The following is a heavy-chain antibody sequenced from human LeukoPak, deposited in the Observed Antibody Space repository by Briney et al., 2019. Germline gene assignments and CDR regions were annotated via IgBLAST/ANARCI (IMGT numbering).Heavy chain of an antibody. V-gene: IGHV5-51*01. D-gene: IGHD3-3*01. CDR1: GYSFTSYW. J-gene: IGHJ4*02. CDR3: ARLPPNYDFWSGYSQSSTYFDY. Sequence: GESLKISCKGSGYSFTSYWIGWVRQMPGKGLEWMGIIYPGDSDTRYSPSFQGQVTISADKSISTAYLQWSSLKASDTAMYYCARLPPNYDFWSGYSQSSTYFDYWGQGTLVTVSS. CDR2: IYPGDSDT.